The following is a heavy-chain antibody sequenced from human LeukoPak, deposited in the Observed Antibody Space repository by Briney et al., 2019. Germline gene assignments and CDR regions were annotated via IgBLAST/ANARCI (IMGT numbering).Heavy chain of an antibody. J-gene: IGHJ3*02. Sequence: GGSLRLSCAASGFSFGGSVMHWVRQASGKGLEWVGRIRIKPHNYATSYAASVQGRFTISRDDSKNTAYLQMNNLKIEDTAVYYCTTRRPDAFDIWGQGTVVTVSS. CDR1: GFSFGGSV. V-gene: IGHV3-73*01. CDR2: IRIKPHNYAT. CDR3: TTRRPDAFDI.